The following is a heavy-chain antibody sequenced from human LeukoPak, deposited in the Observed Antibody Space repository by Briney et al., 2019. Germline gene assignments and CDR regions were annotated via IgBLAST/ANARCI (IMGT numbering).Heavy chain of an antibody. CDR1: GFTYLVYA. CDR3: AKGRYRTREAIDHYYYYRMDV. Sequence: PGGSLILSGLSLGFTYLVYAMRGLRQAPGKGLEWVAVISYDGSNKYYADSVKGRFTISRDNSKNTLYLHMNSLRAEDTAVYYCAKGRYRTREAIDHYYYYRMDVWGQGTTVTVSS. CDR2: ISYDGSNK. D-gene: IGHD2-2*01. J-gene: IGHJ6*02. V-gene: IGHV3-30-3*02.